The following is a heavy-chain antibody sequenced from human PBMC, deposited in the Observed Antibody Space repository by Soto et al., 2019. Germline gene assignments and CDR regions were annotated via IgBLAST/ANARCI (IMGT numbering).Heavy chain of an antibody. CDR3: ARIKLVEFFFINEDVYDMDV. V-gene: IGHV3-48*02. J-gene: IGHJ6*02. D-gene: IGHD3-16*01. CDR2: ISSDSRYI. CDR1: GFTLSNYA. Sequence: EVQLVESGGGLVQPGGSLRLSCAASGFTLSNYAVNWVRQAPGKGLEWVSYISSDSRYIYYGDSVKGRFTISRDNARNSVYLQMNSLRDEDTAVYYCARIKLVEFFFINEDVYDMDVWGQGTPVTVSS.